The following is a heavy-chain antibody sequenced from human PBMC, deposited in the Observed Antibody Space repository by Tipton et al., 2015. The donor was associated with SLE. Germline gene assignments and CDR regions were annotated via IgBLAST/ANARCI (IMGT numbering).Heavy chain of an antibody. J-gene: IGHJ6*02. CDR3: ALDYYYNYYMDV. V-gene: IGHV4-59*04. CDR1: GGSISSYY. Sequence: TLSLTCTVSGGSISSYYWSWIRQPPGKGLEWIGSIYYSGSTYYNPSLKSRVTMSVDTSKNQFSLKLSSVTAADTAVYYCALDYYYNYYMDVWGQGTTVTVSS. CDR2: IYYSGST.